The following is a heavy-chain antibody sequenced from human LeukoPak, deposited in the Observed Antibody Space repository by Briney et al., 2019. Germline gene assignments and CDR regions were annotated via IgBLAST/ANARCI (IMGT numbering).Heavy chain of an antibody. CDR2: IYYSGST. V-gene: IGHV4-59*01. CDR1: GGSTSSYY. D-gene: IGHD2-2*01. Sequence: PSETLSLTCTVSGGSTSSYYWSWIRQPPGKGLEWIGQIYYSGSTNYNLSLKSRVTISVDTSKNQFSLKLSSVTAADTAVYYCARARVPAAYFDYWGQGTLVTVSS. J-gene: IGHJ4*02. CDR3: ARARVPAAYFDY.